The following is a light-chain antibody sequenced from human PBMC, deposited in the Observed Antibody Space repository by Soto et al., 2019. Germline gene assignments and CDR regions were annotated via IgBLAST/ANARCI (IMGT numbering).Light chain of an antibody. J-gene: IGKJ1*01. CDR1: QSISSW. CDR3: QQYNSYSPS. V-gene: IGKV1-5*01. Sequence: DLPITQSPSTPSSSLRDRVTITCPASQSISSWLAWYQQKPGKAPKLLIYDASSLESGVPSRFSGSGSGTEFTLTISSLQPDDFATYYCQQYNSYSPSFGQGTKVDIK. CDR2: DAS.